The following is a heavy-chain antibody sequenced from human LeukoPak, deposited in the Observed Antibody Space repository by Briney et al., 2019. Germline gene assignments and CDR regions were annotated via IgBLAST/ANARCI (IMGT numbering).Heavy chain of an antibody. Sequence: PGGSLRLSCAASGFTFSSYDMHWVRQATGKGLEWVPAIGTAGDTYYPGSVKGRFTISRENAKNSLYLQMNSLRAGDTAVYYCARVRGPRYFDLWGRGTLVTVSS. CDR2: IGTAGDT. V-gene: IGHV3-13*01. CDR3: ARVRGPRYFDL. CDR1: GFTFSSYD. J-gene: IGHJ2*01.